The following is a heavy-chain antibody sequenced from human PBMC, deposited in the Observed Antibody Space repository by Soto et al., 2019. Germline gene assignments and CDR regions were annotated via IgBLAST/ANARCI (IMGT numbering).Heavy chain of an antibody. Sequence: QVQLVQSGAEVKKPGASVKVSCKASGYTFTSYGISWVRQAPGQGLEWMGWISAYNGNTNYAQKLQGRVTMTTDTSTSTAYMELRSLRSDDTAVYYCARDLFTGQAARPHHYYYCMDVWGQGTTVTVSS. CDR3: ARDLFTGQAARPHHYYYCMDV. J-gene: IGHJ6*02. V-gene: IGHV1-18*01. D-gene: IGHD6-6*01. CDR2: ISAYNGNT. CDR1: GYTFTSYG.